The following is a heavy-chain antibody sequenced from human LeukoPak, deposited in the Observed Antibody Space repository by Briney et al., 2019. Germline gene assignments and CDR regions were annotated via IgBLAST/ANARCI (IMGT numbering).Heavy chain of an antibody. V-gene: IGHV3-21*01. CDR1: GFTSSSYS. CDR2: ISSSSSYI. D-gene: IGHD5-12*01. Sequence: GGSLRLSCAASGFTSSSYSMNWVRQAPGKGLEWVSSISSSSSYIYYADSVKGRFTISRDNAKNSLYLQMNSLRAEDTAVYYCARQYSGYDSDYWGQGTLVTVSS. CDR3: ARQYSGYDSDY. J-gene: IGHJ4*02.